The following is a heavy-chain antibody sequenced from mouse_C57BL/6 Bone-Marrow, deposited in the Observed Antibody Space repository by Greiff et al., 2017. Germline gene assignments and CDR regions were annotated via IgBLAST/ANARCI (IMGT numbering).Heavy chain of an antibody. D-gene: IGHD2-3*01. Sequence: QVQLQQSGAELVRPGTSVKVSCKASGYAFTNYLIEWVKQRPGQGLEWIGVINPGSGGTNYNEKFKGKATLTADTSSSTAYMQLSSLTSEDSAVYFCARSGWLLPYAMDYWGQGTSVTVSS. V-gene: IGHV1-54*01. CDR2: INPGSGGT. J-gene: IGHJ4*01. CDR1: GYAFTNYL. CDR3: ARSGWLLPYAMDY.